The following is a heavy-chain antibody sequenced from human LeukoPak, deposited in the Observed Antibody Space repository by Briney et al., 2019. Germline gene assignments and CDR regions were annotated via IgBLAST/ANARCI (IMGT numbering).Heavy chain of an antibody. V-gene: IGHV3-23*01. CDR1: GFTFSSYA. J-gene: IGHJ3*02. Sequence: GGSLRLSCAASGFTFSSYAMSWVRQAPGKGLEWVSAISGSGGSTYYADSVKGRFTISRDNSKNTLYLQMNSLRAEDTAVYYCAKGDYIAAAGTYAFDIWGQGTMVTVSS. D-gene: IGHD6-13*01. CDR2: ISGSGGST. CDR3: AKGDYIAAAGTYAFDI.